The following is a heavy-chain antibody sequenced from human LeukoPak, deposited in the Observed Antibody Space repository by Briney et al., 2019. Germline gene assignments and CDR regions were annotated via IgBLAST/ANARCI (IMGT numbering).Heavy chain of an antibody. CDR2: IYYSGST. D-gene: IGHD3-3*01. V-gene: IGHV4-39*01. Sequence: SETLSLTCTVSGGSISSSSYYWGWIRQPPGKGLEWIGSIYYSGSTYYNPSLKSRVTISVDTSKNQFSLKLSSVTAADTAVYYCARGLYYDFWSGYYGYWFDPWGQGTLVTVSS. CDR3: ARGLYYDFWSGYYGYWFDP. J-gene: IGHJ5*02. CDR1: GGSISSSSYY.